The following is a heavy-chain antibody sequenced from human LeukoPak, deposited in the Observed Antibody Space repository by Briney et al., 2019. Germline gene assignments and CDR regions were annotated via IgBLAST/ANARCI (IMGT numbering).Heavy chain of an antibody. D-gene: IGHD2-15*01. CDR1: GYAFTSYG. CDR3: AREDCSGGSCYSLSLTPVFHVFDI. CDR2: ISAYDGNT. V-gene: IGHV1-18*01. Sequence: ASVKVSCKASGYAFTSYGISGVRQAPGQGREWMGWISAYDGNTNYAPKLQGRVTMTTDTSTSTAYMELRSLRSDDTAVYYRAREDCSGGSCYSLSLTPVFHVFDIWGQGTMVTVSS. J-gene: IGHJ3*02.